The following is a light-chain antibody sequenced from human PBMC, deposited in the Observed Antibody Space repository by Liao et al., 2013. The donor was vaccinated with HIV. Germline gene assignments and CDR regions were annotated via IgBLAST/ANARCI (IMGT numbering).Light chain of an antibody. CDR2: YDS. Sequence: SYVLTQPPSVSVAPGKTATITCGGNNIGSKSVHWYQQKPGQAPVLVIYYDSDRPSGIPERISGSNSGNTATLTISGTQAMDEADYYCQTWDSSTAHVVFGGGTKLTVL. CDR3: QTWDSSTAHVV. V-gene: IGLV3-21*01. J-gene: IGLJ2*01. CDR1: NIGSKS.